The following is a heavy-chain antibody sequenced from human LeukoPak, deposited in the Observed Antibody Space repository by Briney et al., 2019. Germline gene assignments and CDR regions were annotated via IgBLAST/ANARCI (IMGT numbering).Heavy chain of an antibody. V-gene: IGHV3-23*01. Sequence: GGSLRLSCAASGFTFRSYAMSWVRQAPGKGLEWVSGIGGSGSSTNYADSVKGRFTISRDNPKNTLYLQMNSLRAEDTAVYYCAKDPYGSGTYYFDSWGQGTLVTVSS. CDR1: GFTFRSYA. CDR2: IGGSGSST. CDR3: AKDPYGSGTYYFDS. J-gene: IGHJ4*02. D-gene: IGHD3-10*01.